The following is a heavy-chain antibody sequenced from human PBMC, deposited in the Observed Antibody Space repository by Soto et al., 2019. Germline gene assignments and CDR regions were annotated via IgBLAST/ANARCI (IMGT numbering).Heavy chain of an antibody. D-gene: IGHD3-22*01. V-gene: IGHV1-69*06. Sequence: ASVEGSCKASEDTFRKYSICWGGQGPGQRLEWMGGIIPIFGTANYAQKFQGRVTITADTSANTVYLELSSLRSEDTAVYYCASTKYDSSAYYYWYLGLWGRGTLVTVSS. CDR2: IIPIFGTA. CDR1: EDTFRKYS. CDR3: ASTKYDSSAYYYWYLGL. J-gene: IGHJ2*01.